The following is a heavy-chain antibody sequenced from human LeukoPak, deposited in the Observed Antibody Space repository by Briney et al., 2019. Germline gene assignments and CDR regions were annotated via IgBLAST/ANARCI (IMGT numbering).Heavy chain of an antibody. D-gene: IGHD3/OR15-3a*01. V-gene: IGHV1-2*02. Sequence: ASVKVSCKASGYTFTGYYMHWVRHAPGQGLEWMGWINPNSGGTYYAQNFQGRVTMTRDTSISTAYMELFRLRSDDTAVYYCARDGLQLYFDYWGQGTLVTVSS. CDR2: INPNSGGT. CDR1: GYTFTGYY. CDR3: ARDGLQLYFDY. J-gene: IGHJ4*02.